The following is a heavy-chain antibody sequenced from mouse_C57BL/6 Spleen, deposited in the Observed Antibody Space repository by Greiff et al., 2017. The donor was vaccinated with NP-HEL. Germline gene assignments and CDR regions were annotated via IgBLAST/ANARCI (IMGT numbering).Heavy chain of an antibody. V-gene: IGHV1-39*01. CDR1: GYSFTDYN. D-gene: IGHD2-4*01. CDR3: ARGIYYDGLGYYFDY. CDR2: INPNYGTT. J-gene: IGHJ2*01. Sequence: VQLKESGPELVKPGASVKISCKASGYSFTDYNMNWVKQSNGKSLEWIGVINPNYGTTSYNQKFKGKATLTVDQSSSTAYMQLNSLTSEDSAVYYCARGIYYDGLGYYFDYWGQGTTLTVSS.